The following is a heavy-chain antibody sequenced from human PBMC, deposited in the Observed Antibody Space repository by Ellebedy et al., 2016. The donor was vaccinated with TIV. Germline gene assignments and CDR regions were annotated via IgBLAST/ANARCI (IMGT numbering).Heavy chain of an antibody. CDR3: ARVHLFGWNDKGLDP. D-gene: IGHD1-1*01. CDR2: INPNSGGT. Sequence: GESLKISCKGSGYTFTGYYMHWVRQAPGQGLEWMGWINPNSGGTNYAQKFQGRVTMTRDPSISTAYMELSRLRSDDTAVYYCARVHLFGWNDKGLDPWGQGTLVTVSS. CDR1: GYTFTGYY. J-gene: IGHJ5*02. V-gene: IGHV1-2*02.